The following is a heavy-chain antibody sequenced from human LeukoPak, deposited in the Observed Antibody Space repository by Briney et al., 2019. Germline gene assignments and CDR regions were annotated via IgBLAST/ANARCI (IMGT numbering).Heavy chain of an antibody. CDR2: ISGSGGST. CDR1: GFTFSSYA. V-gene: IGHV3-23*01. Sequence: PGAPLRLSCAASGFTFSSYAMSWVRQAPGKGLEWVSAISGSGGSTYYADSVKGRFTISRDNSKNTLYLQMNSLRAEDTAVYYCAKNPTTVTSQEYYWGQGTLVTVSS. J-gene: IGHJ4*02. CDR3: AKNPTTVTSQEYY. D-gene: IGHD4-17*01.